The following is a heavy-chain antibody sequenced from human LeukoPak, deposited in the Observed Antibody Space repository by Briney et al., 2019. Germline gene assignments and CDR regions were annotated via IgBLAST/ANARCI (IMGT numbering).Heavy chain of an antibody. V-gene: IGHV1-8*01. Sequence: ASVKVSCKASGYTFTSYDINCVRQATGQGLEWMGWMNPNSGNTGYAQKFQGRVTMTRNTSISTAYMELSSLRSEDTAVYYCARGPISRGRWLQRRLDYWGQGTLVTVSS. CDR1: GYTFTSYD. CDR3: ARGPISRGRWLQRRLDY. CDR2: MNPNSGNT. J-gene: IGHJ4*02. D-gene: IGHD5-24*01.